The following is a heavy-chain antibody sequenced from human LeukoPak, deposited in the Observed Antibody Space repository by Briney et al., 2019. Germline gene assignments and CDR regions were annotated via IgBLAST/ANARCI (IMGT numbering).Heavy chain of an antibody. CDR2: ISYDGSNK. J-gene: IGHJ4*02. D-gene: IGHD3-3*01. CDR3: ARDSGLIDYDFWSGFDY. Sequence: PGGSLRLSCAASGFTFSSYAMHWVRQAPGKGLEWVAVISYDGSNKYYADSVKGRFTISRDNSKNTLYPQMNSLRAEDTAVYYCARDSGLIDYDFWSGFDYWGQGTLVTVSS. CDR1: GFTFSSYA. V-gene: IGHV3-30-3*01.